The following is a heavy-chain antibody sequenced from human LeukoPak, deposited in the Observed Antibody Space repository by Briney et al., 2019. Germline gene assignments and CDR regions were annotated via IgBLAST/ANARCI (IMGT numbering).Heavy chain of an antibody. CDR1: GSTFSSYS. Sequence: GGSLRLSCVVSGSTFSSYSMNWVRQAPGKGLEWVSSISSSSPYIYYADSVKGRFTISRDNAKNSLYLQINSLRVEDTAVYYCARDGVVGATSIYYFDFWGQGTLVTVSS. D-gene: IGHD1-26*01. J-gene: IGHJ4*02. CDR2: ISSSSPYI. CDR3: ARDGVVGATSIYYFDF. V-gene: IGHV3-21*01.